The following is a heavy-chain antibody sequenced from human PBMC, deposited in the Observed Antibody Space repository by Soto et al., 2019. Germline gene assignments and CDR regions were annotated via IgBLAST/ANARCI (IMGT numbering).Heavy chain of an antibody. CDR3: ARAMHIVVVTAFDY. CDR2: IYYSGST. J-gene: IGHJ4*02. V-gene: IGHV4-31*03. Sequence: QVQLQESGPGLVKPSQTLSLTCTVSGGSISSGGYYWSWIRQHPGKGLEWIGYIYYSGSTYYNPSLKRRITISVDTSKDQFPLKLSSVTAADTAVYYCARAMHIVVVTAFDYWGQGTLVTVSS. CDR1: GGSISSGGYY. D-gene: IGHD2-21*02.